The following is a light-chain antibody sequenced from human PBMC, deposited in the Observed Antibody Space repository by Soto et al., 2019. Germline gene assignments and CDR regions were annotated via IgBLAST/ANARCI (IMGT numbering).Light chain of an antibody. CDR2: DVS. J-gene: IGLJ2*01. V-gene: IGLV2-14*01. CDR1: SSDVGTYNF. Sequence: QSALTQPASVSESTGQSITISCTGSSSDVGTYNFVSWYQQHPGKAPKLIIYDVSHRPSGVSNRFSASKSGNTASLTISGLQAEDEADYYCSSYTSSSTLGVVFGGGTKLTVL. CDR3: SSYTSSSTLGVV.